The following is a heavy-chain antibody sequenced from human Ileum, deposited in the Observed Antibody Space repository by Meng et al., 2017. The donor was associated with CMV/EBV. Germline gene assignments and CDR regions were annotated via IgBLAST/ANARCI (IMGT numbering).Heavy chain of an antibody. J-gene: IGHJ4*02. V-gene: IGHV4-34*01. Sequence: DGGRFKPSDTLSLTCAVYGGSLIGYYWSWIRQTPDKGLEWIAEINYTGNTWFNPALKSRITMSIDTSANQLSLKLTSVTAADAAVYYCARGWVHSASSLHFDYWSQGTLVTASS. CDR1: GGSLIGYY. CDR3: ARGWVHSASSLHFDY. D-gene: IGHD6-6*01. CDR2: INYTGNT.